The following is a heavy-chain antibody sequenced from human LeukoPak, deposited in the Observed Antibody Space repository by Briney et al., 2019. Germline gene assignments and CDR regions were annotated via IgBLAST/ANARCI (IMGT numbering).Heavy chain of an antibody. V-gene: IGHV4-34*01. CDR1: GGSFSGYY. J-gene: IGHJ4*02. D-gene: IGHD6-19*01. CDR3: ARRAVAGRACFDY. CDR2: INHSVST. Sequence: SETLSLTCAVYGGSFSGYYWSWIRQPPGKGLEWIGEINHSVSTNYNPSLKSRVTISVDTSKNQFSLKLSSVTAADTAVYYCARRAVAGRACFDYWGQGTLVTVSS.